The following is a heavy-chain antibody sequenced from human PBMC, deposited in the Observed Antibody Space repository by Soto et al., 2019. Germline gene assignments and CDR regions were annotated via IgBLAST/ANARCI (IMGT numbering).Heavy chain of an antibody. CDR3: AKGGDGYNPISYYYGMDV. J-gene: IGHJ6*02. CDR2: ISYDATNK. CDR1: GVTLYGYG. V-gene: IGHV3-30*18. D-gene: IGHD5-12*01. Sequence: PLRLSWAASGVTLYGYGMHWVRQAPGKGLEWVAVISYDATNKYYADSVKGRFTISRDNSKNTLDLQMNSLRAEDTAVYYCAKGGDGYNPISYYYGMDVWGQGTTVTVSS.